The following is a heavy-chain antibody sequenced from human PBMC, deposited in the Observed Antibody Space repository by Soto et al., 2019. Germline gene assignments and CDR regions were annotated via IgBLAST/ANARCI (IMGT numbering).Heavy chain of an antibody. Sequence: SETLSLTCTVSGGSVSSGSYYWSWIRQPPGKGLEWIGYIYYSGSTNYNPSLKSRVTISVDTSKNQFSLKLSSVTAADTAVYYCARDCSEVDASSGNYYYYGMDVWGQGTTVTVSS. J-gene: IGHJ6*02. CDR3: ARDCSEVDASSGNYYYYGMDV. CDR1: GGSVSSGSYY. CDR2: IYYSGST. V-gene: IGHV4-61*01. D-gene: IGHD3-22*01.